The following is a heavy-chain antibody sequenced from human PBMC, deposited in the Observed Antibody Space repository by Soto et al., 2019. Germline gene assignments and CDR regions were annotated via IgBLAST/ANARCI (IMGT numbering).Heavy chain of an antibody. V-gene: IGHV1-18*01. CDR3: ARELNTDSSAYYSFAY. CDR2: VGTNNANT. Sequence: QVVLVQSGPEVKMPGASVKVSCETSGYSFTAYGLAWLRQAPGQRPEWLGWVGTNNANTNYAEEFQGRVTMTTARSTTTTYMELRSLRSDDTAVYYCARELNTDSSAYYSFAYWGQGTLVTVSS. J-gene: IGHJ4*02. D-gene: IGHD3-22*01. CDR1: GYSFTAYG.